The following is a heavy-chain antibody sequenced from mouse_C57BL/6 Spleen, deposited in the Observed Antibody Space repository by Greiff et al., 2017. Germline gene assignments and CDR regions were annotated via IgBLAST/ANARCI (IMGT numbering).Heavy chain of an antibody. V-gene: IGHV5-16*01. J-gene: IGHJ2*01. CDR1: GFTFSDYY. Sequence: EVQLVESEGGLVQPGSSMKLSCTASGFTFSDYYMAWVRQVPEKGLEWVANINYDGSSTYYLDSLKSRFIISRDNAKNILYLQMSSLKSEDTATYYCARVGERGYFDYWGQGTTLTVSS. D-gene: IGHD2-13*01. CDR3: ARVGERGYFDY. CDR2: INYDGSST.